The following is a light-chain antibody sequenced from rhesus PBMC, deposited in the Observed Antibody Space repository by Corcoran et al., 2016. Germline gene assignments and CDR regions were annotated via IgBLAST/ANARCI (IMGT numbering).Light chain of an antibody. J-gene: IGKJ2*01. CDR1: QSISSW. Sequence: DIQMTQSPSSLSASVGDTVTITCRASQSISSWLAWYQQKPGKAPKLLLYKASTLKSGVPSRFSGSGSGTDFTLTISSLQSEDFATYYCQQYSSSPYSFGQGTKVEIK. CDR3: QQYSSSPYS. V-gene: IGKV1-22*01. CDR2: KAS.